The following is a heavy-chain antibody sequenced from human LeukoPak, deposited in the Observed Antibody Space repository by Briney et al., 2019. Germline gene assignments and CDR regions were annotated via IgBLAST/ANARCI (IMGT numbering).Heavy chain of an antibody. CDR1: GFTFSSYA. Sequence: PGGSLRLSCAASGFTFSSYAMSWVRQAPGKGLGWVSAISGSGGSTYYADSVKGRFTISRDNSKNTLYLQMNSLRAEDTAEYYCAKDLGYCSGGSCYELDYWGQGTLVTVSS. J-gene: IGHJ4*02. CDR2: ISGSGGST. D-gene: IGHD2-15*01. CDR3: AKDLGYCSGGSCYELDY. V-gene: IGHV3-23*01.